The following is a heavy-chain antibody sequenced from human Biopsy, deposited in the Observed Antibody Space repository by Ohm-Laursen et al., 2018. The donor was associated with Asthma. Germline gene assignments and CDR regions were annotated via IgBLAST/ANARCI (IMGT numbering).Heavy chain of an antibody. V-gene: IGHV1-69*01. CDR1: GGTFNTYV. CDR2: ITSVFGTT. D-gene: IGHD2-2*01. J-gene: IGHJ4*02. Sequence: ESSVKASCKSLGGTFNTYVIGWVRQAPGQGLEWMGGITSVFGTTTYPQKFQDRVTITADDSTSTVYMELSSLRSEDTAVYYCARKAGSCISRTCYSLDFWGQGTLVTVSS. CDR3: ARKAGSCISRTCYSLDF.